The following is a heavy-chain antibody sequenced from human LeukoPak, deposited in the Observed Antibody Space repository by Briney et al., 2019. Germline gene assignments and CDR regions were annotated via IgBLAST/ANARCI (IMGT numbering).Heavy chain of an antibody. V-gene: IGHV3-7*05. D-gene: IGHD6-19*01. J-gene: IGHJ4*02. CDR1: GFTYSSYW. Sequence: GGTLRLSCAASGFTYSSYWMTWVRHAPAKGPEWVANIKQDGSQKYYVDSLKARFTISRDNAKNSLYLQMSSLRAEDTAVYYCARVARYDTGWHGVWDYWGQGTLVTVSS. CDR2: IKQDGSQK. CDR3: ARVARYDTGWHGVWDY.